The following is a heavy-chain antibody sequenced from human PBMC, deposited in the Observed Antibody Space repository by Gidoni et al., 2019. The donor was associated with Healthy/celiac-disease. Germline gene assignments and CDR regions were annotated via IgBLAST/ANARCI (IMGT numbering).Heavy chain of an antibody. CDR3: ARVLVVVPAAKELGAFDI. Sequence: QVQLQESGPGLVKPSEPLSLTCTVSGGSISSYYWSWIRQPPGKGLEWIGYIYYSGSTNYNPSRKSRVTISVDTSKNQFSLKLSSVTAADTAVYYCARVLVVVPAAKELGAFDIWGQGTMVTVSS. CDR2: IYYSGST. J-gene: IGHJ3*02. CDR1: GGSISSYY. D-gene: IGHD2-2*01. V-gene: IGHV4-59*01.